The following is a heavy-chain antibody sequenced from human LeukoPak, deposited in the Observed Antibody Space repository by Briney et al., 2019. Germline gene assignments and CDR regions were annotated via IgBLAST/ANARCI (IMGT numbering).Heavy chain of an antibody. Sequence: GGSLRLSCAASGFTVSSNFMGWVRQAPGKGLEWVSVIYSGGDAYYADSVKGRFTISRDNSKNTLYLQMNSLRAEDTAVYYCATTRHGSYSTLNWFDPWGQGTLVTVSS. CDR3: ATTRHGSYSTLNWFDP. CDR1: GFTVSSNF. J-gene: IGHJ5*02. V-gene: IGHV3-66*01. D-gene: IGHD1-26*01. CDR2: IYSGGDA.